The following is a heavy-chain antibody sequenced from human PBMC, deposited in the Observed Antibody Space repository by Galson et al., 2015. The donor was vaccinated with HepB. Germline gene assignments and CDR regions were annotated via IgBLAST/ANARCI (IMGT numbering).Heavy chain of an antibody. Sequence: SLRLSCAASGFQFGGYAMNWVRHVPGKGLEWVSGINADPSGTSYAVSVKGRFTISRDNSENSLFLQMNNLRVEDTATYYCAKVFGNYHLGHMDAWGRGTTVTVSS. CDR3: AKVFGNYHLGHMDA. CDR1: GFQFGGYA. D-gene: IGHD4-11*01. J-gene: IGHJ6*03. CDR2: INADPSGT. V-gene: IGHV3-23*01.